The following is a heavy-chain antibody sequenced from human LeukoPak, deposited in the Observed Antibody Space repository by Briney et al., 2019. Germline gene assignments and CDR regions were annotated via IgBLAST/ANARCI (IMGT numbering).Heavy chain of an antibody. CDR3: KAYYYYYGMDV. J-gene: IGHJ6*02. V-gene: IGHV4-34*01. CDR1: GGSFSGYY. CDR2: INHSGST. Sequence: PSETLSLTCAVYGGSFSGYYWSWIRQPPGKGLEWTGEINHSGSTNYNPSLKSRVTISVDTSENQFSLELSSVTAADTAVYYCKAYYYYYGMDVWGQGTTVTVSS.